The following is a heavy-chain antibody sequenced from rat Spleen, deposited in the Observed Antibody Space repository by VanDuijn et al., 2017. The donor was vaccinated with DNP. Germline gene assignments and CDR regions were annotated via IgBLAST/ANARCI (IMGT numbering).Heavy chain of an antibody. CDR3: ATHRGY. CDR1: GFTFSDFN. Sequence: EVHLEESGGGLVQPGRSLKLSCAASGFTFSDFNMAWVRQAPKKGLEWVATIIYDGSRTYYRDSVKGRFTISRDNPKSTLYLQMDSLRSEDTATYYCATHRGYWGQGVMVTVSS. CDR2: IIYDGSRT. J-gene: IGHJ2*01. V-gene: IGHV5S10*01.